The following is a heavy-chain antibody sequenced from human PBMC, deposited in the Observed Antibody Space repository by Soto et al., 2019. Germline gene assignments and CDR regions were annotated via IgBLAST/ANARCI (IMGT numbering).Heavy chain of an antibody. V-gene: IGHV3-30-3*01. J-gene: IGHJ4*02. CDR1: GFTFRTSV. CDR3: AREEFEDGRGHFDY. D-gene: IGHD3-22*01. Sequence: QVQLVESGGGVVQPGGSLRLSCAASGFTFRTSVMHWVRQAPGKGLEWMAIISYGGVNKYYADSVKGRFTISRDISESTLYLQMNSLRTEDTAVYYCAREEFEDGRGHFDYWGQGTLVSVSS. CDR2: ISYGGVNK.